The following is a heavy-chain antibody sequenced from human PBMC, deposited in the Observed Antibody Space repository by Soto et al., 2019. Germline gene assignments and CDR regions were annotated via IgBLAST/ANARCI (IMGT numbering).Heavy chain of an antibody. CDR2: IWYDGSNK. J-gene: IGHJ3*02. CDR1: GFTFSSYG. D-gene: IGHD6-13*01. CDR3: ARRYSSSWRDAFDI. Sequence: GGSLRLSCAACGFTFSSYGMHWVRQAPGKGLEWVAVIWYDGSNKYYADSVKGRFTISRDNSKNTLYLQMNSLRAEDTAVYYTARRYSSSWRDAFDIWGQGTMVTVSS. V-gene: IGHV3-33*01.